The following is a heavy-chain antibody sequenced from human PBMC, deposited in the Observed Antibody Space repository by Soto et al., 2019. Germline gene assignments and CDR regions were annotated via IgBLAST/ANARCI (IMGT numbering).Heavy chain of an antibody. Sequence: EVQLVESGGGLVQPGGSLRLACAAYGFTFSSSEMYWVRQAPGKGLEWISYIHPGGQTIFYAESVKGRFTISRDNSKHSVYLQLNSLRAEGTAVYYGARRGSRWGRGTKVTVSS. V-gene: IGHV3-48*03. CDR1: GFTFSSSE. CDR2: IHPGGQTI. CDR3: ARRGSR. D-gene: IGHD2-15*01. J-gene: IGHJ3*01.